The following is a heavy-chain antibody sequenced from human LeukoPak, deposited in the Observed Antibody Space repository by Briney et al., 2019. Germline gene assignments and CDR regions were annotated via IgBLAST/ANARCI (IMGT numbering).Heavy chain of an antibody. D-gene: IGHD3-16*01. J-gene: IGHJ5*02. CDR1: GGTFSSDV. CDR2: IIPIFGSA. V-gene: IGHV1-69*13. CDR3: ARALGGGALNNWFDP. Sequence: SVKVSCKASGGTFSSDVISWVRQAPGQGLERMGGIIPIFGSANYAQKFQGRVTITADESTSTAYMELSSLRSEDTAVYYCARALGGGALNNWFDPWGQGTLVTVSS.